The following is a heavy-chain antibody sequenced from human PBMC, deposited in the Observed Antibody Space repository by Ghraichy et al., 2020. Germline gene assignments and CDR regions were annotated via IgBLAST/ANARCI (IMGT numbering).Heavy chain of an antibody. V-gene: IGHV1-69*13. CDR1: GGTFSSYS. Sequence: SVKVSCKASGGTFSSYSISWVRQAPGQGLEWMGIIVPIFGTTYYAQNFQGRVTITADESTNTAYMELSSLRSNDTAVYYCATHNPPGVWHLDLWGRGTLVTVSS. CDR2: IVPIFGTT. CDR3: ATHNPPGVWHLDL. J-gene: IGHJ2*01. D-gene: IGHD7-27*01.